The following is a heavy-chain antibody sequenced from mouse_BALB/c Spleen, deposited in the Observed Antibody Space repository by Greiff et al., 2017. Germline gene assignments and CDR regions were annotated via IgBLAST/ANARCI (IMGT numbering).Heavy chain of an antibody. CDR1: GYAFSSYW. Sequence: QVQLKESGAELVRPGSSVKISCKASGYAFSSYWMNWVKQRPGQGLEWIGQIYPGDGDTNYNGKFKGKATLTADKSSSTAYMQLSSLTSEDSAVYFCARVLGRSYWYFDVWGAGTTVTVSS. V-gene: IGHV1-80*01. J-gene: IGHJ1*01. D-gene: IGHD4-1*01. CDR2: IYPGDGDT. CDR3: ARVLGRSYWYFDV.